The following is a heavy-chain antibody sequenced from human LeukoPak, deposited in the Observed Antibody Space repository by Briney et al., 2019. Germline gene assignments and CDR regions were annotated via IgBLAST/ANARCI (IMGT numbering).Heavy chain of an antibody. D-gene: IGHD3-22*01. CDR3: AKVGDSSGYIYYFDY. CDR1: GFTFSSYA. Sequence: PGGSLRLSCAASGFTFSSYAMSWVRQAPGTGLEWVSAISGSGGSTYYADSVKGRFTISRDNSKNTLYLQMNSLRAEDTAVYYCAKVGDSSGYIYYFDYWGQGTLVTISS. J-gene: IGHJ4*02. CDR2: ISGSGGST. V-gene: IGHV3-23*01.